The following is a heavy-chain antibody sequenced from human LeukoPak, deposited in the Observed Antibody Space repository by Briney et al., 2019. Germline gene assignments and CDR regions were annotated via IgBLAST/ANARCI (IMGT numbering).Heavy chain of an antibody. CDR1: GFTFSIYA. D-gene: IGHD4-17*01. J-gene: IGHJ4*02. Sequence: PGGSQRLSCAASGFTFSIYAMSWVRQAPGKGLEWVSAISGSDGTTYYADSVKGRFTISRDNSKYTLSLQMNSLRAEDTAVYYCARSYTDYAVSFFDHWGQGALVTVSS. CDR3: ARSYTDYAVSFFDH. V-gene: IGHV3-23*01. CDR2: ISGSDGTT.